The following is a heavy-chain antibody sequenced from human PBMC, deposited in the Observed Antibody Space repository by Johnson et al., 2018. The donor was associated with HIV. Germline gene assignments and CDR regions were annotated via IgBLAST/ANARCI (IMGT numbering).Heavy chain of an antibody. D-gene: IGHD1-14*01. Sequence: VHFVESGGGLVQPGGSLRLSCAASGFTVSSNYMSWVRQAPGKGLEWVSVIYSGGSTYYADSVKGRFTISRDNSKNTLYLQMNSLRAEDTAVYYCARDGMAATKANIWGQGTMVTVSS. V-gene: IGHV3-66*01. CDR1: GFTVSSNY. CDR3: ARDGMAATKANI. J-gene: IGHJ3*02. CDR2: IYSGGST.